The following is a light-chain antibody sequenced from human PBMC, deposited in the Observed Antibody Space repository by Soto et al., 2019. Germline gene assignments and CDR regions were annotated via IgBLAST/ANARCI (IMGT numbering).Light chain of an antibody. CDR3: QHYVPSPETWT. CDR1: QSVSTKY. J-gene: IGKJ1*01. V-gene: IGKV3-20*01. Sequence: EIVLTQSPGTLSLSPGERATLSCRASQSVSTKYLAWYQQKPGQAPRLLIHGVSIRATGIPDRFSGSGSGTDFILTISRLEPEDFAVYFCQHYVPSPETWTFGQGTKVEIK. CDR2: GVS.